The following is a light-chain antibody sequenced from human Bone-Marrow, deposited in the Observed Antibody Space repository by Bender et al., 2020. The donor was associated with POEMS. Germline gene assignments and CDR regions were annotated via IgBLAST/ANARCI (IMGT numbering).Light chain of an antibody. J-gene: IGLJ1*01. CDR1: SSDVGGYDL. Sequence: QSALTQPASVSGSPGHSVTIPCPGTSSDVGGYDLVSWSHHHPGKAPKLVIYEVNKWPSGISHRFSGSKSGNTASLTISVLQSEDEADYYCSSYTRRNTYVFGGGTKVTVL. CDR3: SSYTRRNTYV. CDR2: EVN. V-gene: IGLV2-14*01.